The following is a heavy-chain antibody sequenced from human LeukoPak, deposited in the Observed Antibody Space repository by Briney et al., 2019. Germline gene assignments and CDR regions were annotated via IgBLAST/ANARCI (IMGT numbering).Heavy chain of an antibody. CDR3: ARYGDGYKLDY. CDR2: VYYSGST. D-gene: IGHD5-24*01. J-gene: IGHJ4*02. Sequence: SGTLSLTCTVSGGSISGYYWSWIRQPPGKGLEWIGYVYYSGSTNYNPSLRSRVTISGDTSKNQVSLKLSSVTAADTAVYYCARYGDGYKLDYWGQGTLVTVSS. V-gene: IGHV4-59*01. CDR1: GGSISGYY.